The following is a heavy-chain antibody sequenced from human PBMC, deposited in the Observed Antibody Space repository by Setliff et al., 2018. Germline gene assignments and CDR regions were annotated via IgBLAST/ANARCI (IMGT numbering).Heavy chain of an antibody. J-gene: IGHJ6*03. CDR2: IWHDGSIQ. V-gene: IGHV3-33*01. CDR1: GFTLSRHA. D-gene: IGHD3-3*01. CDR3: ARERYYNFWNGYDYYYYYMDV. Sequence: PGGSLRLSCATSGFTLSRHAIHWVRQSPGRGLEWVAVIWHDGSIQYYTDSVKGRFNISRDNSKNMVYLQMNSLSAEDTAVYYCARERYYNFWNGYDYYYYYMDVWGIGTTVTVSS.